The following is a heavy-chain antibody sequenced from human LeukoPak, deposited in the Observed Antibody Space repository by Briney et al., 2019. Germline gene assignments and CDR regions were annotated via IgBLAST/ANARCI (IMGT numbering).Heavy chain of an antibody. CDR3: ARCGAAGTYYYYYYMDV. Sequence: SETLSLTCTVSGGSISSYYWSWIRQPPGKGLEWIGYIYYSGSTNYNPSLKSRVTISVDTSKNQFSLKLSSVTAADTAVYYCARCGAAGTYYYYYYMDVWGKGTTVTVSS. CDR1: GGSISSYY. V-gene: IGHV4-59*01. D-gene: IGHD6-13*01. CDR2: IYYSGST. J-gene: IGHJ6*03.